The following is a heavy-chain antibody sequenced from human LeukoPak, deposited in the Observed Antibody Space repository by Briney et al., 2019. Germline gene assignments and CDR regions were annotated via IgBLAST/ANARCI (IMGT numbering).Heavy chain of an antibody. J-gene: IGHJ4*02. CDR3: ARGYRDGYNPLDY. CDR1: GGSISSYY. Sequence: SETLSLTCTVSGGSISSYYWSWIRQPPGKGLEWIGYIYYSGSTNYNPSLKSRVTISVDTSKNQFSLKLSSVTAADTAMYYCARGYRDGYNPLDYWGQGTLVTVSS. V-gene: IGHV4-59*01. D-gene: IGHD5-24*01. CDR2: IYYSGST.